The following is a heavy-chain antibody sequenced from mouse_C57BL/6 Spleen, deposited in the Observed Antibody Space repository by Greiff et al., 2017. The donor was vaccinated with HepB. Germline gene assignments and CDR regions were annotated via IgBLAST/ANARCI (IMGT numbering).Heavy chain of an antibody. CDR1: GYTFTSYW. J-gene: IGHJ1*03. CDR3: ARRSHFGGYFDV. Sequence: VQLQQSGAELVRPGSSVKLSCKASGYTFTSYWMHWVKQRPIQGLEWIGNIDPSDSETHYNQKFKDKATLTVDKSSSTAYMQLSSLTSEDSAVYYCARRSHFGGYFDVWGTGTTVTVSS. CDR2: IDPSDSET. V-gene: IGHV1-52*01.